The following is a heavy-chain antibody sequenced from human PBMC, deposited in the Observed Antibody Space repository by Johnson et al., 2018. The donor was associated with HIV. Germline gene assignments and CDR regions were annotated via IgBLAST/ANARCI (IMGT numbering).Heavy chain of an antibody. CDR2: ISYDGSNK. J-gene: IGHJ3*02. Sequence: VQLVESGGGVVQPGRSLRLSCAASGFTSTNCARHWVRQAPGISYDGSNKYYADSVKGRFTISRDNSKNTLYLQMNSLRAEDTAVYYCVKGIDSSSWYAFDIWGQGTMVTVSS. V-gene: IGHV3-30*07. CDR3: VKGIDSSSWYAFDI. CDR1: GFTSTNCA. D-gene: IGHD6-13*01.